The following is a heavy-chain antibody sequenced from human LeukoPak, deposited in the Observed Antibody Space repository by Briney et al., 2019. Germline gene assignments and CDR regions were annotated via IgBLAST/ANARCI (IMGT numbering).Heavy chain of an antibody. CDR2: IIPIFGTA. D-gene: IGHD4-23*01. J-gene: IGHJ4*02. CDR3: ARGQTTVE. V-gene: IGHV1-69*13. Sequence: SVKVSCKASGYTFTGYYMHWVRQAPGQGLEWMGGIIPIFGTANYAQKFQGRVTITADESTSTAYMELSSLRSEDTAVYYCARGQTTVEWGQGTLVTVSS. CDR1: GYTFTGYY.